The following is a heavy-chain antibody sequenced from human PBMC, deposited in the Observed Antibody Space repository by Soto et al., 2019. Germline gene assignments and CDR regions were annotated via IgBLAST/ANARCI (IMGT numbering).Heavy chain of an antibody. J-gene: IGHJ4*02. CDR3: ARGYCSSTSCPRASPFDY. V-gene: IGHV1-46*01. CDR2: INPSDGST. D-gene: IGHD2-2*01. CDR1: VYPFTSYY. Sequence: GASVKVSGKASVYPFTSYYIHCVRQAPGQGLEWMGIINPSDGSTSYAQKFQGRVTMTRDTSTSTVYMELSSLRSDDTAVYYCARGYCSSTSCPRASPFDYWGQGTLVTVSS.